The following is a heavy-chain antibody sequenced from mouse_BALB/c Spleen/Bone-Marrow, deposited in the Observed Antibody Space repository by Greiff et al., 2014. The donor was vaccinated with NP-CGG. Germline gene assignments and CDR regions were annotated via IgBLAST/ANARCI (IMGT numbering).Heavy chain of an antibody. Sequence: VQLQQSGAELVKPGASVKLSCKASGYTFTSYWMHWVKQRPGQGLEWIGEIDPSDSYTNYNQKIKGKATLTVDKSSSTAYMQLSSLTSEDSAVYYCARDSITTVVATDYWGQGTTLTVSS. J-gene: IGHJ2*01. D-gene: IGHD1-1*01. CDR1: GYTFTSYW. V-gene: IGHV1-69*02. CDR3: ARDSITTVVATDY. CDR2: IDPSDSYT.